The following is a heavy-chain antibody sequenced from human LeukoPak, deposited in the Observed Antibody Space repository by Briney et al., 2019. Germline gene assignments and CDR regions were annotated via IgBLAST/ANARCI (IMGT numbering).Heavy chain of an antibody. Sequence: ALVKVSCKASGGTFSSYAISWVRQAPGQGLEWMGGIIPIFGTANYAQKFQGRVTITTDESTSTAYMELSSLRSEDTAVYYCASWFYYDSSGPAFDIWGQGTMVTVSS. V-gene: IGHV1-69*05. D-gene: IGHD3-22*01. J-gene: IGHJ3*02. CDR2: IIPIFGTA. CDR1: GGTFSSYA. CDR3: ASWFYYDSSGPAFDI.